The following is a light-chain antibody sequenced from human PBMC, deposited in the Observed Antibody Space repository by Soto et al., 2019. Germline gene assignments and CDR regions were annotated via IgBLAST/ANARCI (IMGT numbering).Light chain of an antibody. CDR2: DVS. CDR3: QQYNSYSPLT. J-gene: IGKJ4*01. Sequence: DIQMTQSPSTLSASVGDRVTITCRASQSISSWLAWYQQKPGKAPKLLIFDVSSLERGVPSSFSGSGSGTGVTLTISSLQPDDVATFYCQQYNSYSPLTLGGGTNVEIK. V-gene: IGKV1-5*01. CDR1: QSISSW.